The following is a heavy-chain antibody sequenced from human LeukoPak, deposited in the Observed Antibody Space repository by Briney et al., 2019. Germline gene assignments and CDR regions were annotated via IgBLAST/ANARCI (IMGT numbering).Heavy chain of an antibody. J-gene: IGHJ4*02. CDR2: TYPGDSDT. D-gene: IGHD2-15*01. V-gene: IGHV5-51*01. CDR1: GYSFTSYW. Sequence: GESLKISCKGSGYSFTSYWIGWVRQMPGKGLEWMGITYPGDSDTRYSPSFQGQVTISVDKSINTAYLQWSSLKASDTAMYYCARPRVAATPYYFDNWGQGTLVTVSP. CDR3: ARPRVAATPYYFDN.